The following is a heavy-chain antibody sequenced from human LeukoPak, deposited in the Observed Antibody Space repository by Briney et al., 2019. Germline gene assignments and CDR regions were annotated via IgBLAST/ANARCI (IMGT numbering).Heavy chain of an antibody. CDR1: GGSISSGSYS. D-gene: IGHD6-13*01. CDR2: AFTSGST. CDR3: ARGIIAAVGYAAHWFDP. Sequence: PSQTLSLTCTVSGGSISSGSYSWSWIRQPAGKGLEWIGRAFTSGSTNYNPSLRSRFTVSVDTSKSQFSLKLTSVTAADTDVYYCARGIIAAVGYAAHWFDPWGQGTLVTVSS. V-gene: IGHV4-61*02. J-gene: IGHJ5*02.